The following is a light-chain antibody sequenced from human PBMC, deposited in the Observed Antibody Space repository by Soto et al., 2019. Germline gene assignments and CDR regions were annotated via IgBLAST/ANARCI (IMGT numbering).Light chain of an antibody. CDR2: GGS. CDR3: QQYGSSPQIT. CDR1: QSVSSSY. Sequence: EIVLTQSPGTLSLSPGERATLSCRASQSVSSSYLAWYQQKPGQAPRLLIYGGSSRATGIPDRFSGSGSGTDFTLTISRLEPEDFAVYYCQQYGSSPQITFGPGTKVDIK. V-gene: IGKV3-20*01. J-gene: IGKJ3*01.